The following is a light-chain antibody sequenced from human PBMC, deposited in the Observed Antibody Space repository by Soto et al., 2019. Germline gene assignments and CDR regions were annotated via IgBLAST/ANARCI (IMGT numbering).Light chain of an antibody. J-gene: IGKJ1*01. CDR1: QGISSY. CDR2: AAS. Sequence: AIRMTQSPSSLSASTGDRVTITCRASQGISSYLAWYQQKPGKAPKLLNYAASTLQSGVPSRFSGSGSGTDFTLTISCLQSEDFATNYCQQYYSYPRTFGQGTKGEI. V-gene: IGKV1-8*01. CDR3: QQYYSYPRT.